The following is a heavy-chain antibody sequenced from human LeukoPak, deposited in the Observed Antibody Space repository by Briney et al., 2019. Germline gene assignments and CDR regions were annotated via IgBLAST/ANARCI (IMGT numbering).Heavy chain of an antibody. Sequence: GGSLRLSCAVSGFTFNTYAMNWVRQAPGKGLEWVSSISSSSSYIYYADSVKGRFTISRDNAKNSLYLQMNSLRAEDTAVYYCARDQSASYDFWSGYRDAFDIWGQGTMVTVSS. CDR1: GFTFNTYA. CDR3: ARDQSASYDFWSGYRDAFDI. D-gene: IGHD3-3*01. V-gene: IGHV3-21*01. CDR2: ISSSSSYI. J-gene: IGHJ3*02.